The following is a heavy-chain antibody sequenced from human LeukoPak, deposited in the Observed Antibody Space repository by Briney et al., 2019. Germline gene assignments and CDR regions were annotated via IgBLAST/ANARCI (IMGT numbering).Heavy chain of an antibody. Sequence: SETLSLTCAVYGGSFSGYYWSWIRQPPGKGLEWIGSMYYSGDTYYNPSLKSRVTISVDTSKNQFSLKLSSVTAADTAVYYCARESDAHYFDPWGQGTLITVSS. CDR3: ARESDAHYFDP. CDR1: GGSFSGYY. CDR2: MYYSGDT. J-gene: IGHJ5*02. V-gene: IGHV4-34*11. D-gene: IGHD1-26*01.